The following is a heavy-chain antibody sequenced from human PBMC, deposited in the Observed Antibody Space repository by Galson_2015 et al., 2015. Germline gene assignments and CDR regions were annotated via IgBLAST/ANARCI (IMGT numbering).Heavy chain of an antibody. CDR1: GYTFTSYY. V-gene: IGHV1-46*01. CDR2: INPSGGST. CDR3: AREDCSSTSCYEGGWFDP. J-gene: IGHJ5*02. Sequence: SVKVSCKASGYTFTSYYMHWVRQAPGQGLEWMGIINPSGGSTSYAQKFQGRVTMTRDTSTSTVYMELSSLRSEDTAVYYCAREDCSSTSCYEGGWFDPWGQGTLVTVSS. D-gene: IGHD2-2*01.